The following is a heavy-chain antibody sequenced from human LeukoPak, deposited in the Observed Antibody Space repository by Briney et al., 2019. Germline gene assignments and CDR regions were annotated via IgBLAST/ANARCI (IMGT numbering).Heavy chain of an antibody. CDR3: AKQVSCDTTTCYSGMPPDY. D-gene: IGHD2/OR15-2a*01. V-gene: IGHV3-23*01. CDR2: ISGSDGSR. CDR1: GFPFSRYA. J-gene: IGHJ4*02. Sequence: GGSLRLSCAASGFPFSRYAMSWVRQTPERGLEWVSVISGSDGSRYYADSVKGRFTISRDDSRNTVYLQMNNLGAEDTAVYYCAKQVSCDTTTCYSGMPPDYWGQGTLVTVSS.